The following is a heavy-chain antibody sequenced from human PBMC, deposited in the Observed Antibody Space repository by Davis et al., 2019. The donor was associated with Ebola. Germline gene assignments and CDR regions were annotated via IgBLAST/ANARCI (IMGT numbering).Heavy chain of an antibody. D-gene: IGHD3-3*01. Sequence: AASVKVSCKASGGTFSSYAISWVRQAPGQGLEWMGGIIPIFGTANYAQKFQGRVTITADESTSTAYMELSSLRSEDTAVYYCARDRWSGWVRGEYYYYGMDVWGQGTTVIVSS. V-gene: IGHV1-69*13. CDR1: GGTFSSYA. CDR3: ARDRWSGWVRGEYYYYGMDV. CDR2: IIPIFGTA. J-gene: IGHJ6*02.